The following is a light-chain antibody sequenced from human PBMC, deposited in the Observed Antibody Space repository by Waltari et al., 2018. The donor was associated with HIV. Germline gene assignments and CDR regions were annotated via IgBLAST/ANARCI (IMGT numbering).Light chain of an antibody. CDR2: DTN. Sequence: QTVVTQEPSFSVSPGGTVTLTCGLSSGSVSSRYYPSWYQKTPGLPPRILIDDTNPRSSGVPDRFSGSILGNKAALTITGAQSDDESDYYCLLYVGTGIWVFGGGTKVTVL. CDR1: SGSVSSRYY. V-gene: IGLV8-61*01. CDR3: LLYVGTGIWV. J-gene: IGLJ3*02.